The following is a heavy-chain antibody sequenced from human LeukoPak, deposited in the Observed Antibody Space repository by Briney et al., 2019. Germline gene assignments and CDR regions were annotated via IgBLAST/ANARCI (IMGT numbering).Heavy chain of an antibody. D-gene: IGHD6-13*01. V-gene: IGHV1-69*05. CDR1: GGTFSSYA. Sequence: GSSVKVSCKASGGTFSSYAISWVRQAPGQGLEWMGGIIPIFGTANYAQKFQGRVTITTDESTSTAYVELSSLRSEDTAVYYCASSRYSSSWYANKAHFDYWGQGTLVTVSS. J-gene: IGHJ4*02. CDR2: IIPIFGTA. CDR3: ASSRYSSSWYANKAHFDY.